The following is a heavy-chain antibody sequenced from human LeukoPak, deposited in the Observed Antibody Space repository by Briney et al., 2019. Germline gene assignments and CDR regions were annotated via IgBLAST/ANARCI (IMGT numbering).Heavy chain of an antibody. V-gene: IGHV3-30*18. D-gene: IGHD2-15*01. CDR1: GFTFSSYG. CDR2: ISYDGSNK. CDR3: AKAPGYCSGGSCYSDY. Sequence: GGSLRLSCAASGFTFSSYGMHWVRQAPGKGLEWVAVISYDGSNKYYADSVKGRFTIPRDNSKNTLYLQMNSLRAEDTAVYYCAKAPGYCSGGSCYSDYWGQGTLVTVSS. J-gene: IGHJ4*02.